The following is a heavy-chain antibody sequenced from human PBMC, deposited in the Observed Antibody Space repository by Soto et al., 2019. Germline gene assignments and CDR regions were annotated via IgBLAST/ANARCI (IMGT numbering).Heavy chain of an antibody. CDR2: ISGSGGST. D-gene: IGHD1-7*01. CDR1: GFTFSSYA. J-gene: IGHJ4*02. V-gene: IGHV3-23*01. CDR3: AKAINWNYYFDY. Sequence: EVQLLESGGGLVQPGGSLRLSCAASGFTFSSYAISWVRQAPGKGLEWVSAISGSGGSTYYADSVKGRFTISRDNSKNPLYLQMNSLRAEDTAVYYCAKAINWNYYFDYWGQGTLVTVSS.